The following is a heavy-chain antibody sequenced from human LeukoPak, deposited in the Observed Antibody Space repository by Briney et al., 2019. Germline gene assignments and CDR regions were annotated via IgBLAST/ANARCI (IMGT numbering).Heavy chain of an antibody. Sequence: GGSLRLSCAASGFTFSRYSMNWVRQAPGKGLEWVSSISTSSSYIYYADSVKGRFTISRDNARNSLYLEMNSLRAEDTAVYYCATLPYYYDSSGSYYFDYWGQGTLVTVSS. V-gene: IGHV3-21*01. D-gene: IGHD3-22*01. J-gene: IGHJ4*02. CDR1: GFTFSRYS. CDR2: ISTSSSYI. CDR3: ATLPYYYDSSGSYYFDY.